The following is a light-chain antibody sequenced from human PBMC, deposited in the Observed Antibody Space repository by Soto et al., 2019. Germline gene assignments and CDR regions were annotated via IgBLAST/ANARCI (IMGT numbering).Light chain of an antibody. CDR3: QQYYNAPLT. CDR2: YAS. V-gene: IGKV4-1*01. CDR1: QSVLYSPNSKNY. Sequence: DIEMTQSPDSLAVSLGERATINCKSSQSVLYSPNSKNYLAWYQQRPGQPPKLLIYYASIRESGVPDRFSGGGSGTDFSLTINGLQAEDVAVYYCQQYYNAPLTFGPGTKVEI. J-gene: IGKJ3*01.